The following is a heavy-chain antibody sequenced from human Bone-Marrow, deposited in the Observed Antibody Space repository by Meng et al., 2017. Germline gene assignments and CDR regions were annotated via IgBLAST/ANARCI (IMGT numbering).Heavy chain of an antibody. J-gene: IGHJ4*02. Sequence: ESLKISCAASGFTVSSNYMSWVRQAPGKGLEWIGRIYTSGSTNYNPSLKSRVTMSVDTSKNQFSLKLSSVTAADTAVYYCAREYYDSSGYYSRWGQGTLVTVSS. V-gene: IGHV4-4*07. CDR3: AREYYDSSGYYSR. D-gene: IGHD3-22*01. CDR2: IYTSGST. CDR1: GFTVSSNY.